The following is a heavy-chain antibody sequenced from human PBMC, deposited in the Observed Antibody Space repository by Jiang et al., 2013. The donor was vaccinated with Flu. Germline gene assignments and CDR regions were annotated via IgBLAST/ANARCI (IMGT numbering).Heavy chain of an antibody. CDR1: GYTFTSYA. Sequence: QSGSELKKPGASVKVSCKASGYTFTSYAMNWVRQAPGQGLEWMGWINTNTGNPTYAQGFTGRFVFSLDTSVSTAYLQICSLKAEDTAVYYCARRGGRRAIFGVVMAGGMDVWGKGTTVTVSS. CDR2: INTNTGNP. J-gene: IGHJ6*04. V-gene: IGHV7-4-1*01. CDR3: ARRGGRRAIFGVVMAGGMDV. D-gene: IGHD3-3*01.